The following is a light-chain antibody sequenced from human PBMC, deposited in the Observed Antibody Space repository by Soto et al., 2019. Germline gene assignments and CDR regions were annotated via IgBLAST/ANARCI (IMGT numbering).Light chain of an antibody. CDR1: QSISSY. CDR2: DAS. V-gene: IGKV3-11*01. J-gene: IGKJ1*01. Sequence: EIVLTQSPATLSLSPGERATLSCRASQSISSYLAWYKQRPGQAPRLLIYDASNRATGIPARFSGSGSGTDFTLTIDRLEPEDFAMYYCQQYSDSPPTFGQGTKVDIK. CDR3: QQYSDSPPT.